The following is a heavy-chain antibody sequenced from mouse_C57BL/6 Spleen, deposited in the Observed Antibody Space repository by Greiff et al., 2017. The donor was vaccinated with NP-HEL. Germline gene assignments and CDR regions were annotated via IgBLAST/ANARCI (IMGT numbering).Heavy chain of an antibody. CDR3: VGGEIYYYGSSYEDYYAMDY. Sequence: EVKLVESGGGLVQPKGSLKLSCAASGFTFNTYAMHWVRQAPGKGLEWVARIRSKSSNYATYYADSVKDRFTISRDDSQSMLYLQMNNLKTEDTAMYYCVGGEIYYYGSSYEDYYAMDYWGQGTSVTVSS. D-gene: IGHD1-1*01. V-gene: IGHV10-3*01. J-gene: IGHJ4*01. CDR2: IRSKSSNYAT. CDR1: GFTFNTYA.